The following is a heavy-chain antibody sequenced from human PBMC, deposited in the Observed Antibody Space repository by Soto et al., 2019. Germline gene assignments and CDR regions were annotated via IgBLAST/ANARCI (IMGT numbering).Heavy chain of an antibody. Sequence: PGESLKISCKGSGYSFTSYWIGWVRQMPGKGLEWMGIIYPGDSDTRYSPSFQGQVTISADKSISTAYLQWSSLKASDTAMYYCARSRAAAGLIDWFDPWGQGTLVTVSS. V-gene: IGHV5-51*01. CDR2: IYPGDSDT. CDR3: ARSRAAAGLIDWFDP. D-gene: IGHD6-13*01. CDR1: GYSFTSYW. J-gene: IGHJ5*02.